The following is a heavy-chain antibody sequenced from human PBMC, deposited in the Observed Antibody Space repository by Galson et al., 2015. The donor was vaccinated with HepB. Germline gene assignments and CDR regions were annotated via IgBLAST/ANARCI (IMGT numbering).Heavy chain of an antibody. D-gene: IGHD1-1*01. Sequence: SLRLSCAASGFTFTSYAMSWVRQAPGKGLEWVSVISGSGGTTFYADSVEGRFLISRDNSKNTLYLQINSLRAEDTAVYYCAKGSHDTYYFDSWGQGTLVTVSS. CDR3: AKGSHDTYYFDS. J-gene: IGHJ4*02. CDR1: GFTFTSYA. V-gene: IGHV3-23*01. CDR2: ISGSGGTT.